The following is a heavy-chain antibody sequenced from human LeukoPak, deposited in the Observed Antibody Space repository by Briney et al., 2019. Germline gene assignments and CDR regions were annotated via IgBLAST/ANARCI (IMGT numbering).Heavy chain of an antibody. J-gene: IGHJ4*02. CDR3: ARDVDGNFDY. D-gene: IGHD2/OR15-2a*01. CDR1: GFTVSSNY. Sequence: GGSLRLSCAASGFTVSSNYMSWVHQAPGKGLEWVSVIYSGGSTYYADSVKGRFTISRDNSKNTLYLQMNSLRAEDTAVYYCARDVDGNFDYWGQGTLVTVSS. V-gene: IGHV3-66*01. CDR2: IYSGGST.